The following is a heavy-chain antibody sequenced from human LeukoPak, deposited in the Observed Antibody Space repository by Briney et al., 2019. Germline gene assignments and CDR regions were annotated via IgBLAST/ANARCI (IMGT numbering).Heavy chain of an antibody. D-gene: IGHD3-3*01. Sequence: PSQTLSLTCTVSGGSIRSGGYYWSWIRQHPGKGLEWIGYIYYSGSTYYNPSLKSRVTISVDTSKNQFSLKLSSVTAADTAVYYCARGTIFGVVLYWGQGTLVTVSS. CDR2: IYYSGST. J-gene: IGHJ4*02. V-gene: IGHV4-31*03. CDR3: ARGTIFGVVLY. CDR1: GGSIRSGGYY.